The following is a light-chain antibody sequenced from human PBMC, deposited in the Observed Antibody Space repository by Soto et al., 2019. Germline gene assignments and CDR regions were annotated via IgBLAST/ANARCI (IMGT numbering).Light chain of an antibody. CDR1: QSVSNNY. Sequence: IVLTQSPGTLSLSPGERATLSCRASQSVSNNYLAWYQQQPGQAPRLLIYGASNRATGIPDRFSGSGCGKDFTLTISRLEPEDFAVYYCQQYGSSGTFGQGTKVDIK. CDR3: QQYGSSGT. J-gene: IGKJ1*01. V-gene: IGKV3-20*01. CDR2: GAS.